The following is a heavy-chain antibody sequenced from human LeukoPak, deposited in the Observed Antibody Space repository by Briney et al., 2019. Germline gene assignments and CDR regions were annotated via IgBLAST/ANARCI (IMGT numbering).Heavy chain of an antibody. CDR1: GGSIDTYY. CDR3: ARVSWFPGTSYYYMDV. CDR2: VFHTGST. D-gene: IGHD1-1*01. J-gene: IGHJ6*03. V-gene: IGHV4-59*01. Sequence: SETLSLTCTVSGGSIDTYYWNWIRQPPGKGLEWIGYVFHTGSTNYNPSLKSRVTISVDTSKNQFSLKLSSVTAADTAVYYCARVSWFPGTSYYYMDVWGKGTTVTVSS.